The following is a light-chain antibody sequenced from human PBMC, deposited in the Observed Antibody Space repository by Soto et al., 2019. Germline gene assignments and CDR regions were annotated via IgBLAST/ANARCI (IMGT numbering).Light chain of an antibody. CDR1: SSNIGSNT. Sequence: QPVLTQSPSASGTPGQRVTISCSGSSSNIGSNTVNWYQQLPGTAPKLLIYSNNQRPSGVPDRFSGSKSGTSASLAISGLQSEDEADYYCAAWDDSLNGRVFGGGTKVTVL. CDR2: SNN. J-gene: IGLJ3*02. CDR3: AAWDDSLNGRV. V-gene: IGLV1-44*01.